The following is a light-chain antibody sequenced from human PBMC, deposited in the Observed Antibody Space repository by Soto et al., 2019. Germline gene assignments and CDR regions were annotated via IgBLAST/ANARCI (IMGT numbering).Light chain of an antibody. CDR1: QSVSSSY. Sequence: EIVLTQSPGTLSFSPGERATLSCRASQSVSSSYLAWYQQKPGQAPRLLIYGASSRATGIPDRFSGSGSGTDFTLTISRLEXEDFAVYYCQQYGSSPKTFGQGTKVDIK. CDR3: QQYGSSPKT. V-gene: IGKV3-20*01. J-gene: IGKJ1*01. CDR2: GAS.